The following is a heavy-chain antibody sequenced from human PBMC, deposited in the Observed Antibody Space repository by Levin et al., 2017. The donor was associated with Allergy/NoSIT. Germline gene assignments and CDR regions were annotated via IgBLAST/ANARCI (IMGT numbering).Heavy chain of an antibody. CDR3: TTDSPWAHLGCGGDCYGFGKDRHDY. J-gene: IGHJ4*02. CDR2: IKSKTDGGTT. CDR1: GFTFSNAW. V-gene: IGHV3-15*01. D-gene: IGHD2-21*02. Sequence: GGSLRLSCAASGFTFSNAWMSWVRQAPGKGLEWVGRIKSKTDGGTTDYAAPVKGRFTISRDDSKNTLYLQMNSLKTEDTAVYYCTTDSPWAHLGCGGDCYGFGKDRHDYWGQGTLVTVSS.